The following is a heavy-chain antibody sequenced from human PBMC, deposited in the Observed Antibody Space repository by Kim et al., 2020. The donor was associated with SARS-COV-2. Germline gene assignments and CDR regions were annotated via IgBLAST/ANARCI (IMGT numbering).Heavy chain of an antibody. CDR2: ISSKGGST. CDR1: GFIFSTYA. Sequence: GGSLRLSCAASGFIFSTYAMHWVRQAPGKGLEYVSTISSKGGSTYYADSVKGRFTISRDNSKNTLYLQMGSLKTEDMAVYYCARDWWQRDESLGPFGYWGKGTVVPVSS. J-gene: IGHJ4*02. V-gene: IGHV3-64*02. D-gene: IGHD3-16*01. CDR3: ARDWWQRDESLGPFGY.